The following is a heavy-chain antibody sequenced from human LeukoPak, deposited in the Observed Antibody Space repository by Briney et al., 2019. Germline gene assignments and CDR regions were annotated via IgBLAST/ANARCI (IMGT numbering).Heavy chain of an antibody. D-gene: IGHD5-12*01. CDR2: ISYDGSNK. CDR1: GFTFSSYA. V-gene: IGHV3-30*04. Sequence: GGSLRLSCAASGFTFSSYAMHWVRQAPGKGLEWVAVISYDGSNKYYADSVKGRFTISRDNSESTLYLQMNSLTAEDTALYYCAKGIGNTGYDPPAYWGQGTLVTVSS. CDR3: AKGIGNTGYDPPAY. J-gene: IGHJ4*02.